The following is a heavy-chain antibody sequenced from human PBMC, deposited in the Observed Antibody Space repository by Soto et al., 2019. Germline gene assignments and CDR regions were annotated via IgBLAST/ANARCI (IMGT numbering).Heavy chain of an antibody. D-gene: IGHD3-10*01. J-gene: IGHJ6*02. Sequence: SETLSLTCTVSGGSISSGDYYWSWIRQPPGKGLEWIGYIYYSGSTYYNPSLKSRVTISVDTSKNQFSLKLSSVTAADTAVYCCARDTMVRGVIRYYYGMDVWGQGTTVTVSS. CDR3: ARDTMVRGVIRYYYGMDV. CDR2: IYYSGST. CDR1: GGSISSGDYY. V-gene: IGHV4-30-4*01.